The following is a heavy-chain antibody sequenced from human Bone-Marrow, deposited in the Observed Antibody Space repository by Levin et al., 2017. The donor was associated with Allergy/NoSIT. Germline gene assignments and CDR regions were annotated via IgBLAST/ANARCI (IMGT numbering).Heavy chain of an antibody. V-gene: IGHV5-10-1*01. CDR2: IDPSDSYT. Sequence: PGESLKISCKASGYSFTNYWITWVRQMPGKGLEWMGRIDPSDSYTDYSPSFQGHVTISADKSISTAYLQWSSLKASDTAMYYCARHYGGNSFRFRAFDIWGQGTMVTVSS. CDR3: ARHYGGNSFRFRAFDI. D-gene: IGHD4-23*01. CDR1: GYSFTNYW. J-gene: IGHJ3*02.